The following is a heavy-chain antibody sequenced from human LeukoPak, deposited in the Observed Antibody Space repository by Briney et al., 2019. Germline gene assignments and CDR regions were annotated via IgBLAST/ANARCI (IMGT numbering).Heavy chain of an antibody. J-gene: IGHJ4*02. V-gene: IGHV1-69*05. Sequence: ASVKVSCKASGGTFSSYAISWVRQAPGQGLEWMGGIIPIFGTANYAQKFQGRVTITTDESTSTAYMELSSLRSKDTAVYYCARDVGYYYDSSGYYYGYWGQGTLVTVSS. CDR2: IIPIFGTA. CDR3: ARDVGYYYDSSGYYYGY. D-gene: IGHD3-22*01. CDR1: GGTFSSYA.